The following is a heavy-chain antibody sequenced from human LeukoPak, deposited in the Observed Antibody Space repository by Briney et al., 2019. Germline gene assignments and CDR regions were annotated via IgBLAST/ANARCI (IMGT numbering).Heavy chain of an antibody. J-gene: IGHJ4*02. CDR2: ISSGGNT. Sequence: KAGGSLRLSCAASGFTFSNYAMSWGRQAPGKGLEWVSVISSGGNTYFADSVKGRFTISRDNSENTLYLQMNSLRAEDSAVYYCAKGGYSYGYFDYWGQGILVTVSS. D-gene: IGHD5-18*01. CDR1: GFTFSNYA. CDR3: AKGGYSYGYFDY. V-gene: IGHV3-23*01.